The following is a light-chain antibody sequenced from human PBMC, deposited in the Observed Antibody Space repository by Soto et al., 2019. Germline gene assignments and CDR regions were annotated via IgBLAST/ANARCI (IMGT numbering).Light chain of an antibody. CDR3: SSYGGSNNLL. CDR1: SSNIGSNT. Sequence: QSVLTQPPSASGTPGQRVSISCSGSSSNIGSNTVNWYQQLPGTAPKLLIYGNNQRPSGVPDRFSGSKSGTSASLAISGLQSEDEADYYCSSYGGSNNLLFGGGTKLTVL. V-gene: IGLV1-44*01. CDR2: GNN. J-gene: IGLJ2*01.